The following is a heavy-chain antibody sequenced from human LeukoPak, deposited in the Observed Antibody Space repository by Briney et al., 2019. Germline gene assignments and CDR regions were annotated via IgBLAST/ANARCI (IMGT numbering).Heavy chain of an antibody. CDR3: ANGGNSGSYFED. CDR1: GASIDTYY. D-gene: IGHD1-26*01. CDR2: MYTRGRT. V-gene: IGHV4-4*07. Sequence: SETLSLTCTVSGASIDTYYWSWVRQPAGKGLEWIGRMYTRGRTHYSPSLESRLTMSVDTSKNQFPLKLISVTAADTAVYYCANGGNSGSYFEDWGQGTLVTVSS. J-gene: IGHJ4*02.